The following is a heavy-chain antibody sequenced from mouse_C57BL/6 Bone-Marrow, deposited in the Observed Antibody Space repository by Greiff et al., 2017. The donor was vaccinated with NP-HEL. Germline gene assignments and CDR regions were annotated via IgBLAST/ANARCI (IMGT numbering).Heavy chain of an antibody. Sequence: VQLQQSGAELVRPGTSVKVSCKASGYAFTNYLIEWVKQRPGQGLEWIGVINPGSGGTNYNEKFKGKATLTADKSSSTAYMQLSSLTYEDSAVYFCARNDYDGVDYWGQGTTLTVSS. V-gene: IGHV1-54*01. CDR1: GYAFTNYL. CDR3: ARNDYDGVDY. CDR2: INPGSGGT. D-gene: IGHD2-4*01. J-gene: IGHJ2*01.